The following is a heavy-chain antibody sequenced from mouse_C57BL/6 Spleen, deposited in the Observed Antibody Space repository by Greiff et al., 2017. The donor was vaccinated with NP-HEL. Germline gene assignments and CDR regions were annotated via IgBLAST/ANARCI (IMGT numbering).Heavy chain of an antibody. CDR1: GYTFTSYW. CDR2: IDPSDSET. Sequence: QVHVKQSGAELVRRGSSVKLSCKASGYTFTSYWMHWVKQRPIQGLEWIGNIDPSDSETHYNQKFKDKATLTVDKSSSTAYMQLSSLTSEDSAVYYCARGGYYDYDGFAYWGQGTLVTVSA. CDR3: ARGGYYDYDGFAY. J-gene: IGHJ3*01. V-gene: IGHV1-52*01. D-gene: IGHD2-4*01.